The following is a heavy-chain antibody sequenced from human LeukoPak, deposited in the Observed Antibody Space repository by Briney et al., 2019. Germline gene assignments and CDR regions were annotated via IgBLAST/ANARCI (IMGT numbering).Heavy chain of an antibody. D-gene: IGHD2-21*01. CDR2: INPNSGDT. CDR1: GYTFTSYY. CDR3: AKVIAGSPGLDP. Sequence: ASVKVSCKASGYTFTSYYMHWVRQAPGQGLEWMGWINPNSGDTNYAQKFQGRVTMTRDTSISTAYMELSRLISDDTAVYYCAKVIAGSPGLDPWGQGTLVTVSS. J-gene: IGHJ5*02. V-gene: IGHV1-2*02.